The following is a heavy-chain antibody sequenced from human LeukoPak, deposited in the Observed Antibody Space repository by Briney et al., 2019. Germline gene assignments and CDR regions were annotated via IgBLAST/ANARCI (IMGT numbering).Heavy chain of an antibody. J-gene: IGHJ4*02. Sequence: PLASVKVSCKASGYTFTGYYMHWVRQAPGQGLEWMGWINPNSGGTNYAQKFQGRVTMTRDTSISTAYMELSRLRSDDTAVYYCERSYGSIAARPSVQVFDYWGQGTLVTVSS. D-gene: IGHD6-6*01. V-gene: IGHV1-2*02. CDR3: ERSYGSIAARPSVQVFDY. CDR2: INPNSGGT. CDR1: GYTFTGYY.